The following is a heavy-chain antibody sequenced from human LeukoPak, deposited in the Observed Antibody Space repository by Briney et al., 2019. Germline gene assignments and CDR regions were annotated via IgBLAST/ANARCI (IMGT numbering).Heavy chain of an antibody. CDR2: ISAYNGNT. Sequence: ASVKVSCKASGYTFTNYGISWVRQAPGQGLEWMGWISAYNGNTNYAQKLQGRVTMTTDTSTSTAYMELRSLRSDDTAVYYCARASYCSSTSCYFTKYNWFDPWGQGTLVTVSS. CDR3: ARASYCSSTSCYFTKYNWFDP. V-gene: IGHV1-18*01. D-gene: IGHD2-2*01. J-gene: IGHJ5*02. CDR1: GYTFTNYG.